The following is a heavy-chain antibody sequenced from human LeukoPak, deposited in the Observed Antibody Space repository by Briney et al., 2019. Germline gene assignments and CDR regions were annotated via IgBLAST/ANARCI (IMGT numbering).Heavy chain of an antibody. D-gene: IGHD3-10*01. CDR3: ARVEWFGTHYYYGMDV. V-gene: IGHV4-39*07. CDR1: GGSISSSSYY. J-gene: IGHJ6*02. CDR2: IYYSGST. Sequence: PSETLSLTCTVSGGSISSSSYYWGWIRQPPGKGLEWIGGIYYSGSTYYNPSLKSRVTISVDTSKNQFSLKLSSVTAADTAVYYCARVEWFGTHYYYGMDVWGQGTTVTVSS.